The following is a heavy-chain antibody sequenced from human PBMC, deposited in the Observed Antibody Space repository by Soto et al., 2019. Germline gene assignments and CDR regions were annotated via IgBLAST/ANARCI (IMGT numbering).Heavy chain of an antibody. CDR2: IYHGGTT. J-gene: IGHJ4*01. Sequence: SETLCLTCAVSGYSLSSGSYWGWIRQPPGKGPEWIASIYHGGTTFYNPSLKSRVTLSVDTSKNHYSLKLRSVTAADTAVYYCARVHVMVVAGSTFHYWG. CDR1: GYSLSSGSY. CDR3: ARVHVMVVAGSTFHY. V-gene: IGHV4-38-2*01. D-gene: IGHD6-19*01.